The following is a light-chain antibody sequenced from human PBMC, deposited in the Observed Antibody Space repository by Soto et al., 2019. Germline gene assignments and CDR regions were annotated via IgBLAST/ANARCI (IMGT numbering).Light chain of an antibody. Sequence: VLTQSPATLSLSPGERATLSCRASQSVSSYLAWYQQKPGQAPRLLIDGASSRATGVPDRFSGTGSGTDFTLTISRLEPEDFAVYYCQQYGSSRITFGQGTRLEI. CDR3: QQYGSSRIT. CDR2: GAS. J-gene: IGKJ5*01. CDR1: QSVSSY. V-gene: IGKV3-20*01.